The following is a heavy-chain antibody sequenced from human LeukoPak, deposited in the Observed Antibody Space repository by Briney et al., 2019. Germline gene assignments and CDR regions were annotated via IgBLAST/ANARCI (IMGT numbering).Heavy chain of an antibody. D-gene: IGHD6-6*01. J-gene: IGHJ4*02. CDR1: GFTFSSYA. V-gene: IGHV3-30-3*01. CDR2: ISYDGSNK. Sequence: GGSLRLSCAASGFTFSSYAMHWVRQAPGKGLEWVAVISYDGSNKYYADSVRGRFTISRDNSKNTLYLQLNSLRADDTAVYYCARGEAYSSSFRGGREYYFDYWGQGTLVTVSS. CDR3: ARGEAYSSSFRGGREYYFDY.